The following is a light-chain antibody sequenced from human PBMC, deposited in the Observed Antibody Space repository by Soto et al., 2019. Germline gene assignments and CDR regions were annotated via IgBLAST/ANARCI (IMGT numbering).Light chain of an antibody. CDR2: DAS. CDR3: LQYNGYYRT. V-gene: IGKV1-5*01. J-gene: IGKJ1*01. CDR1: QTISGW. Sequence: DIQSTRCPSTLSASVGDTVTITFRASQTISGWLAWYQQRPGKAPNLLIFDASTLESGVPSRFSGSGSGTTFTLTISSLQSDDFATYYCLQYNGYYRTFGQGTKVDIK.